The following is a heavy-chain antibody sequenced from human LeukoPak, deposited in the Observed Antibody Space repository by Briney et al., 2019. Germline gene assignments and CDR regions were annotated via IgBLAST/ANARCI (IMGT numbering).Heavy chain of an antibody. Sequence: ASVKVSCKASGGTFSSYAISWVRQAPGQGLEWMGWISAYNGNTNYAQKLQGRVTMTTDTSTSTAYMELRSLRSDDTAVYYCARFDFWSGYYKGFDYWGQGTLVTVSS. D-gene: IGHD3-3*01. CDR3: ARFDFWSGYYKGFDY. J-gene: IGHJ4*02. CDR2: ISAYNGNT. CDR1: GGTFSSYA. V-gene: IGHV1-18*01.